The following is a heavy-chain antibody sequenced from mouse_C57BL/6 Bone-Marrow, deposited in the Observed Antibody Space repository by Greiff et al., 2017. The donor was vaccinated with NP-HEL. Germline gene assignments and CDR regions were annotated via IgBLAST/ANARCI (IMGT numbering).Heavy chain of an antibody. CDR1: GFTFSSYA. Sequence: EVQLKESGGGLVKPGGSLKLSCAASGFTFSSYAMSWVRQTPEKRLEWVATISDGGSYTYYPDNVKGRFTISRDNAKNNLYLQMSHLKSEDTAMYYCARTDGFAYWGQGTLVTVSA. J-gene: IGHJ3*01. V-gene: IGHV5-4*01. CDR2: ISDGGSYT. CDR3: ARTDGFAY.